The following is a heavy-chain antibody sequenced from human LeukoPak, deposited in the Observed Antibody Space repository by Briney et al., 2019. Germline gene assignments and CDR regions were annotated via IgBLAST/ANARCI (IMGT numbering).Heavy chain of an antibody. Sequence: PGGSLRLSCAASGFTFSSYAMSWVRQAPGKGLEWVSAISGSGGSTYYADSVKGRFTISRDNAKNSLYLQMNSLRAEDTAVYYCARDSIQLWLRGADYFDYWGQGTLVTVSS. CDR1: GFTFSSYA. J-gene: IGHJ4*02. D-gene: IGHD5-18*01. CDR3: ARDSIQLWLRGADYFDY. V-gene: IGHV3-23*01. CDR2: ISGSGGST.